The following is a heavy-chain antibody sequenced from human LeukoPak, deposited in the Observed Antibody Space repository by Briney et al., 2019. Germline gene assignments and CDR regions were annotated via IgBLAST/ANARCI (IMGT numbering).Heavy chain of an antibody. J-gene: IGHJ3*02. CDR1: GFTFSSYE. D-gene: IGHD4-17*01. V-gene: IGHV3-48*03. CDR3: ARVDYGDYGLDAFDI. CDR2: ISSSGSTI. Sequence: PGGSLRLSCAASGFTFSSYEMNWVRQAPGKGLEWVSYISSSGSTIYYADSVKGRFTISRDNAKNSLYLQMNSLRAEDTAVYYCARVDYGDYGLDAFDIWGQGTMVTVSS.